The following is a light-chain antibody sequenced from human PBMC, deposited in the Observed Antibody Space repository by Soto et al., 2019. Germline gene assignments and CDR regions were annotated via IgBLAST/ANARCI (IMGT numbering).Light chain of an antibody. CDR3: AAWDDSLIGFWV. V-gene: IGLV1-47*02. J-gene: IGLJ3*02. Sequence: QSVLTQPPSVSAAPGQKVTLSCSGTSNIGNNYISWYQQLPGTAPKLLIYNNDQRPSGVPNRFSGSKSGTTASLAISGLRSEDEADYYCAAWDDSLIGFWVFGGGTKLTVL. CDR2: NND. CDR1: SNIGNNY.